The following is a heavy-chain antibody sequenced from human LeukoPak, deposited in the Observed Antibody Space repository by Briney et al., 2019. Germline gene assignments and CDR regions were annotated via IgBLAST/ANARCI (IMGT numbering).Heavy chain of an antibody. V-gene: IGHV3-48*03. D-gene: IGHD3-22*01. Sequence: PGGSLRLSCAASGFTFSSYEMNWVRQAPGKGLEWVSYISSSGSTIYYADSVKGRFTISRDNAKNSLYLQMNSLRAEDTAVYYCARSEGSGYYVWYFDLWGRGTLVTVSS. J-gene: IGHJ2*01. CDR3: ARSEGSGYYVWYFDL. CDR1: GFTFSSYE. CDR2: ISSSGSTI.